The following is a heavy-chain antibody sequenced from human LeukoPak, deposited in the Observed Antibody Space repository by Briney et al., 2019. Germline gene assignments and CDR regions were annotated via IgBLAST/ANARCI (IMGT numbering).Heavy chain of an antibody. CDR2: ISSSSSYT. CDR3: VKADCSGGSCYRI. Sequence: GGSLRLSCAASGFTFSSYSMNWVRQAPGKGLEWVSSISSSSSYTYYADSVKGRFTISRDNSKNTLYLQMSSLRAEDTAVYYCVKADCSGGSCYRIWGQGTLVTVSS. J-gene: IGHJ4*02. V-gene: IGHV3-21*01. CDR1: GFTFSSYS. D-gene: IGHD2-15*01.